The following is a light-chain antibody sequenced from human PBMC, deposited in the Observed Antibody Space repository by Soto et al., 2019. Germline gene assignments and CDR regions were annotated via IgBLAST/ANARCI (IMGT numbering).Light chain of an antibody. CDR1: QSVSSN. V-gene: IGKV3-15*01. J-gene: IGKJ4*01. CDR3: QQYNNWLT. CDR2: GAS. Sequence: EIVMTQSPATLSVSPGERATLSCRASQSVSSNLAWYQQKPGQAPRLLIYGASTRATGIPARFSGSGSGTELALTISSMQPEHFAVYYCQQYNNWLTFGGGTKVEIK.